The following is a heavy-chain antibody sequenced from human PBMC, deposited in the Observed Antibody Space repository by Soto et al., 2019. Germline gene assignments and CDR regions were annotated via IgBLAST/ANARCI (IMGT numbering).Heavy chain of an antibody. D-gene: IGHD3-9*01. CDR1: GYSCTGYG. V-gene: IGHV5-10-1*01. CDR3: ARKGVYYDILEGYGMDV. Sequence: GESLKISCKGSGYSCTGYGISWVRQMPGKGLEWMGRIDPSDSYTNYSPSFQGHVTISADKSISTSYLQWSSLKASDTAMYYCARKGVYYDILEGYGMDVWGQGTTVTVSS. J-gene: IGHJ6*02. CDR2: IDPSDSYT.